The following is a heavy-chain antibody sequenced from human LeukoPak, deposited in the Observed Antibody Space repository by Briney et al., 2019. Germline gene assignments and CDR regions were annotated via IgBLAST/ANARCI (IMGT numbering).Heavy chain of an antibody. J-gene: IGHJ5*02. Sequence: GGSLRLSCAASGFTFSSYSMNWVRQAPGKGLEWVSSISGNSNYISYADSVKGRFSISRDNAEDSVYLQMNSLRPEDTAVYYCARDRTSVIAPNWFDPWGQGSLVTVPS. V-gene: IGHV3-21*01. CDR3: ARDRTSVIAPNWFDP. CDR2: ISGNSNYI. CDR1: GFTFSSYS. D-gene: IGHD4-23*01.